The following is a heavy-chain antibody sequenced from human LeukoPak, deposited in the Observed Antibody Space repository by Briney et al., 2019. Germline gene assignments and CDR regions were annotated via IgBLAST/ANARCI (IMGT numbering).Heavy chain of an antibody. Sequence: SVKVSCKASGGTFSSYAISWVRQAPGQGLEWMGGIIPIFGTANYAQKFQGRVTITADESTSTAYMELSSLRSEDTAVYYCARGKETYYDFWSGYYGGLQGCYFDYWGQGTLVTVSS. CDR1: GGTFSSYA. J-gene: IGHJ4*02. CDR3: ARGKETYYDFWSGYYGGLQGCYFDY. V-gene: IGHV1-69*13. D-gene: IGHD3-3*01. CDR2: IIPIFGTA.